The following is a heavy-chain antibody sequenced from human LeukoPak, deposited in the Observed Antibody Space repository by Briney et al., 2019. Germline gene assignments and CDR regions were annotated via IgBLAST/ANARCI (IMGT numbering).Heavy chain of an antibody. V-gene: IGHV3-53*03. CDR1: GFTVSSDY. Sequence: GGSLRLSCAASGFTVSSDYMSWVLQPPGKGLEWVSVIYSGGSTNYADSVKGRFTISRDNSKNTLHLQMNSLRVEDTAVYYCARGQSYYEAFDIWGQGTMVTISS. CDR2: IYSGGST. J-gene: IGHJ3*02. D-gene: IGHD1-26*01. CDR3: ARGQSYYEAFDI.